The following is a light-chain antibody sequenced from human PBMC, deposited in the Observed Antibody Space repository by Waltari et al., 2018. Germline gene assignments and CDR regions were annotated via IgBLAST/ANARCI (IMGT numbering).Light chain of an antibody. CDR1: SSTIGSNY. J-gene: IGLJ3*02. CDR2: RND. Sequence: QSVLTQPPSASGTPGQRVTLSCSGSSSTIGSNYVYWYQHLPGTAPKLLIYRNDQRPSGVPDRFSGSSSGTSASLAISELRSEDEADYYCVAWDDSLSATVFGGGTKLTVL. V-gene: IGLV1-47*01. CDR3: VAWDDSLSATV.